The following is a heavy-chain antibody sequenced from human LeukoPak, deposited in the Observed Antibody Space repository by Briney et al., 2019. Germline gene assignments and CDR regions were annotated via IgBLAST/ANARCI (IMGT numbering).Heavy chain of an antibody. CDR3: AKDQRKIRYYYTSASSRLPDY. V-gene: IGHV3-30-3*01. Sequence: PGGSLRLSCAASGFTFSKYAMHWVRQAPGKGPEWVAVILYDGSNRYYADSVRGRFTISRDNSKNTLYLQMSSLRAEDTAVYFCAKDQRKIRYYYTSASSRLPDYWGQGTLVTVSS. D-gene: IGHD3-10*01. J-gene: IGHJ4*02. CDR2: ILYDGSNR. CDR1: GFTFSKYA.